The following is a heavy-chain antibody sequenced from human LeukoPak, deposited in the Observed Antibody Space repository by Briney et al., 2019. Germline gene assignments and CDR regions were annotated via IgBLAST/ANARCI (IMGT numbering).Heavy chain of an antibody. Sequence: GGSLRLSCAASGFTFTSYSMNWVRQAPGKGLEWVSTISGGGGSTYYADSVKGRFTISRDNSKNTLYLQVNSLGAEDTAVYYCAKGGKWDVTPFDYWGQGTLVTVSS. CDR1: GFTFTSYS. D-gene: IGHD1-26*01. V-gene: IGHV3-23*01. CDR3: AKGGKWDVTPFDY. J-gene: IGHJ4*02. CDR2: ISGGGGST.